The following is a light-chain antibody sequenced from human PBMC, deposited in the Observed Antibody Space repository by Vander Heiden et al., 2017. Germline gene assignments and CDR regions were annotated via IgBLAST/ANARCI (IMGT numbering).Light chain of an antibody. CDR2: EVS. J-gene: IGLJ2*01. Sequence: QSALTQPASVSGSPGQSITISCTGTSSDVGGYNYVSWYQQHPGKAPKLMIYEVSNRPSGVSNRFSGSKSGNTASLTTSGLQAEDEADYYCSSYTSSSTLEVFGGGTKLT. V-gene: IGLV2-14*01. CDR3: SSYTSSSTLEV. CDR1: SSDVGGYNY.